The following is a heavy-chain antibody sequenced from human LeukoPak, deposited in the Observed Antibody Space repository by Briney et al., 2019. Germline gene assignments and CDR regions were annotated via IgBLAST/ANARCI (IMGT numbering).Heavy chain of an antibody. J-gene: IGHJ5*01. CDR3: AKPISGRLAVTADWFAP. CDR1: GFTFSTYA. D-gene: IGHD2-21*02. CDR2: ICGSDGSR. Sequence: PGGSLRLSCAASGFTFSTYAMSWVRQAPGKGLEWVSAICGSDGSRYYADSVKGRFTISRDNSKNTLYLQMNSLRGEDTAVYYCAKPISGRLAVTADWFAPWGQGTLVVVSS. V-gene: IGHV3-23*01.